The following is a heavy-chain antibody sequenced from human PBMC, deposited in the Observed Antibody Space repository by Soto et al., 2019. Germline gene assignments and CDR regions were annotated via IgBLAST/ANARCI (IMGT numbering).Heavy chain of an antibody. CDR1: GGTLSDHG. D-gene: IGHD3-10*01. V-gene: IGHV1-69*06. Sequence: QVQLEQSGAEVKKPGSSVKVSCKASGGTLSDHGVAWLRQAPGQGLEWMGGTIPVFNTAKYAQKFQGRVTVTADKFTNIAYMELRSLRSEDTAFDFCARVVYGSGNYYTGPSAFDIWGQGTMVIVSS. J-gene: IGHJ3*02. CDR2: TIPVFNTA. CDR3: ARVVYGSGNYYTGPSAFDI.